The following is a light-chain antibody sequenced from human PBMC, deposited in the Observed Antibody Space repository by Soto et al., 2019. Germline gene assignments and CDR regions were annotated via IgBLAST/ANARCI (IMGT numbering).Light chain of an antibody. J-gene: IGKJ4*02. CDR1: QSVSSSH. CDR3: QQYGNSPLT. CDR2: GAS. V-gene: IGKV3-20*01. Sequence: EIVFTQSPCTLSLSPGERATLSCRASQSVSSSHIAWYQQKPGQTPRLLIVGASSRASGIPDRFSGSGSGTDFTLTISRLEPEDFAVYHCQQYGNSPLTFGGGTKVDIK.